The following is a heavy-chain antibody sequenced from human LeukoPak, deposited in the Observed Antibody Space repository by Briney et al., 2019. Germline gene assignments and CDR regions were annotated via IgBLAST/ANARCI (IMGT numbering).Heavy chain of an antibody. CDR2: INHSGST. CDR3: ARPHCSSTSCYYYFDY. CDR1: GGSFSGYY. D-gene: IGHD2-2*01. V-gene: IGHV4-34*01. Sequence: PSETLSLTCAVYGGSFSGYYWSWIRQPPGKGLEWIGEINHSGSTNYNPSLKSRVTISVDTSKNQFSLKLSSVTAADTAVYYCARPHCSSTSCYYYFDYRGQGTLVTVSS. J-gene: IGHJ4*02.